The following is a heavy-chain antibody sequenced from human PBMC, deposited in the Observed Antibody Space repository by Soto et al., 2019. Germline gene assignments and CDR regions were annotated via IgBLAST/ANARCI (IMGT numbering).Heavy chain of an antibody. CDR3: AKGGGFGTGAYYNVAY. CDR2: TTDDGGRT. CDR1: GFSFSSYA. Sequence: EVQLLESGGGLVEPGGSLRLSCTASGFSFSSYAMTWVRQAPGKGLEWVSSTTDDGGRTFYADSVKGRFTISRDNSNNSLDLKMSSLRAGDTAFYYCAKGGGFGTGAYYNVAYWGQGTLVTVSS. J-gene: IGHJ4*02. D-gene: IGHD3-10*01. V-gene: IGHV3-23*01.